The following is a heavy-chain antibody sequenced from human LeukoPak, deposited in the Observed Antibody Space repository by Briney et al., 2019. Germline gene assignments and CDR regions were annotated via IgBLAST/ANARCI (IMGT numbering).Heavy chain of an antibody. Sequence: SVKVSCKASGDTFSSYAISWVRQAPGQGLEWMGGIIPIFGTANYAQKFQGRVTITADESTSTAYMELSSLRSEDTAVYYCARGRMAGTYVFDYWGQGTLVTVTS. CDR2: IIPIFGTA. D-gene: IGHD6-19*01. CDR1: GDTFSSYA. CDR3: ARGRMAGTYVFDY. J-gene: IGHJ4*02. V-gene: IGHV1-69*13.